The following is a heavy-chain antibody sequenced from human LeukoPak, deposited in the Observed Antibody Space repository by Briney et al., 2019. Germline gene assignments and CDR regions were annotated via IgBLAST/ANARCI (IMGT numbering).Heavy chain of an antibody. CDR3: ASCIAVADGDAFDI. Sequence: GSSVKVSCQASGGTFSRYVISWLRQAPGQGREWMGGIIPILGTANDAQKIQGSVTITTDESATTAYMELSSLRSEDTAVYYCASCIAVADGDAFDIWGQGTMVTVSS. J-gene: IGHJ3*02. CDR1: GGTFSRYV. V-gene: IGHV1-69*05. CDR2: IIPILGTA. D-gene: IGHD6-19*01.